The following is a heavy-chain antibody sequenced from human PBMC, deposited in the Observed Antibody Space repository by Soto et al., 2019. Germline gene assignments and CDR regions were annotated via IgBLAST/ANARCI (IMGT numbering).Heavy chain of an antibody. V-gene: IGHV1-2*02. Sequence: QVQLVQSGAEVKKPGASVKVSCKASGYTFTGYYMHWVRQAPGQGLEWMGWINPNSGDTNYAQKLQGRVTMTRYTSISTAYMELSRLISAYTAVYYCARSWSTIGARPDYWGHGTLVSVSS. D-gene: IGHD6-6*01. CDR2: INPNSGDT. CDR1: GYTFTGYY. CDR3: ARSWSTIGARPDY. J-gene: IGHJ4*01.